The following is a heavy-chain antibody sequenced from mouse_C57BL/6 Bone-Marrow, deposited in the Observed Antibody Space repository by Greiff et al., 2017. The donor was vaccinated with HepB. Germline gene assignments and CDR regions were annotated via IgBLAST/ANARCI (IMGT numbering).Heavy chain of an antibody. CDR2: IHPNSGST. CDR3: ARATVVADWYFDV. D-gene: IGHD1-1*01. CDR1: GYTFTSYW. Sequence: VQLQQSGAELVKPGASVKLSCKASGYTFTSYWMHWVKQRPGQGLEWIGMIHPNSGSTNYNEKFKSKATLTVDKSSSTAYMQLSSLTSEDSAVYYCARATVVADWYFDVWGTGTTVTVSS. J-gene: IGHJ1*03. V-gene: IGHV1-64*01.